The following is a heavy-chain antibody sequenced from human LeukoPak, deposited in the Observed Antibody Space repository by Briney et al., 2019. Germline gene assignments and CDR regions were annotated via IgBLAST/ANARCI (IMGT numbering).Heavy chain of an antibody. Sequence: GGSLRLSCAASGFTFSSYWMSWVRQAPGKGLEWVSYISSTSTYTNYADSVKGRFTISRDNAKNSLYLQMNSLRAEDTAVYYCARREARIFDYRGQGTLVTVSS. D-gene: IGHD1-26*01. V-gene: IGHV3-11*03. J-gene: IGHJ4*02. CDR1: GFTFSSYW. CDR2: ISSTSTYT. CDR3: ARREARIFDY.